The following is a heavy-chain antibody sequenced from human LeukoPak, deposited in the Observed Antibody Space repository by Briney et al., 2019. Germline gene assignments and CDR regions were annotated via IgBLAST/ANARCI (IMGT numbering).Heavy chain of an antibody. CDR2: VYGSGYT. CDR1: GASISGWY. J-gene: IGHJ4*02. Sequence: SETLSLTCTVSGASISGWYWSWIRQPPGKGLEWIGYVYGSGYTNYNPSLKSRVTMSIDTSKNHLSLKLTSVTAADTATYYCARETSLAGFASGLGFNYWGQGILVTVSS. D-gene: IGHD6-19*01. CDR3: ARETSLAGFASGLGFNY. V-gene: IGHV4-59*01.